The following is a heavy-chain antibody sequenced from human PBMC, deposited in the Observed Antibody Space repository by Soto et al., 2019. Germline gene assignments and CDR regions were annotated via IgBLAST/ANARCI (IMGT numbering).Heavy chain of an antibody. D-gene: IGHD1-20*01. J-gene: IGHJ2*01. V-gene: IGHV1-69*13. Sequence: SVKVSCKASGGTFSSYAISWVRQAPGQGLEWMGGIIPIFGTANYAQKFQGRVTITADESTSTAYVELSSLRSEDTAVYYCASQTPGIGRYWYFDLWGRGTLVTVSS. CDR1: GGTFSSYA. CDR3: ASQTPGIGRYWYFDL. CDR2: IIPIFGTA.